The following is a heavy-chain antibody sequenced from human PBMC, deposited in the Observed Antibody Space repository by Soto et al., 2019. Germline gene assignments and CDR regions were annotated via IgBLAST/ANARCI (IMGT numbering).Heavy chain of an antibody. CDR3: ARDRQQLVEYYYFYGMDV. Sequence: LRLSCAASGFTFSSYAMHWVRQAPGKGLEWVAVISFDGSNTYYADSVKGRFTISRDNSKNTLYLQMNSLRPEDTAVYYCARDRQQLVEYYYFYGMDVWGPGTTVTVSS. CDR2: ISFDGSNT. J-gene: IGHJ6*02. CDR1: GFTFSSYA. D-gene: IGHD6-13*01. V-gene: IGHV3-30-3*01.